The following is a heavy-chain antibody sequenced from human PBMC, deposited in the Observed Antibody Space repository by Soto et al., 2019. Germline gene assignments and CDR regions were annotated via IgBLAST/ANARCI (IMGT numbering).Heavy chain of an antibody. CDR3: ARWGDTAFDY. Sequence: QVQLVESGGGVVQPGRSLRLSCAASGFTFSSYGMHWVRQAPGKGLEWVAVIWYDGSNKYYADSVKGRFTISRDNSKNTLYLQRNSLRAEDTAVYYCARWGDTAFDYWGQGTLVTVSS. D-gene: IGHD5-18*01. CDR1: GFTFSSYG. CDR2: IWYDGSNK. V-gene: IGHV3-33*01. J-gene: IGHJ4*02.